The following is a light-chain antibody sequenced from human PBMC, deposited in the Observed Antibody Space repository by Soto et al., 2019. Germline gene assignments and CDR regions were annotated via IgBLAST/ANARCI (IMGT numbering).Light chain of an antibody. Sequence: DIQLTQSPSFLSASVGDRVTISCRASQGISDYLAWYQQKPGKAPKLLIYGASTLQSGVPSRFSGSASGTAFTLTISSLQPEDFATYFCQHFNAYPLTFGGGTKLEIK. CDR3: QHFNAYPLT. CDR1: QGISDY. J-gene: IGKJ4*01. V-gene: IGKV1-9*01. CDR2: GAS.